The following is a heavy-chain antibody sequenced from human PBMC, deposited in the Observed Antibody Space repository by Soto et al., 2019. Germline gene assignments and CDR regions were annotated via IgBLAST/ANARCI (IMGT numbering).Heavy chain of an antibody. CDR2: IYYSGST. D-gene: IGHD6-6*01. CDR3: ARGPIEYSSSSGRYYFDY. J-gene: IGHJ4*02. CDR1: GGSISSYY. V-gene: IGHV4-59*01. Sequence: ETLSLTCTVSGGSISSYYWSWIRQPPGKGLEWIGYIYYSGSTNYNPSLKSRVTISVDTSKNQFSLKLSSVTAADTAVYYCARGPIEYSSSSGRYYFDYWGQGTLVTVSS.